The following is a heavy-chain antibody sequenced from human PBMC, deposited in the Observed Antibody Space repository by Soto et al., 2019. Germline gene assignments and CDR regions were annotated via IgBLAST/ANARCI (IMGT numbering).Heavy chain of an antibody. CDR3: ARGGSGSYYDY. CDR1: GFTFSSYA. D-gene: IGHD1-26*01. CDR2: ISGSGGST. J-gene: IGHJ4*02. Sequence: EVQLLESGGGLVQPGGSLRLSCAASGFTFSSYAMRWVRQAPVKGLEWVSAISGSGGSTYYADSVKGRFTISRDNSKNALDLQMNSLRAEETGVCCCARGGSGSYYDYWGQGTLVTVSS. V-gene: IGHV3-23*01.